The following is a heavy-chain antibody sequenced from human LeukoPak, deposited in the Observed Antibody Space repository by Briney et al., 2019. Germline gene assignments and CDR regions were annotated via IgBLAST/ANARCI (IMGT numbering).Heavy chain of an antibody. D-gene: IGHD2-21*01. Sequence: ASVKVSCKASGYTFIGHFLHWLRQAPGQGLEWMGWINPNSGGTNYAQKFQGRVTMTRDTSISTAYMELSRLRSDDTAVYYCASLAYCGGDCYWEYFDYWGQGTLVTVSS. J-gene: IGHJ4*02. CDR3: ASLAYCGGDCYWEYFDY. CDR1: GYTFIGHF. CDR2: INPNSGGT. V-gene: IGHV1-2*02.